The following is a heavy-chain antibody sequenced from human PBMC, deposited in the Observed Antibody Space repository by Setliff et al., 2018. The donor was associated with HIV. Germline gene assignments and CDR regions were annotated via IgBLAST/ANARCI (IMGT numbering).Heavy chain of an antibody. V-gene: IGHV3-66*02. CDR2: TYYVGTT. CDR1: GFSVSGNY. J-gene: IGHJ6*03. Sequence: PGGSLRLSCEASGFSVSGNYMTWVRQAPGKGLEWVSVTYYVGTTNYADSVKGRFTVSRDTSKNTLYLQMDSLRPEDTAVYSCVRGGNGDYISVDYFYFMDVWGKGTTVTVSS. D-gene: IGHD4-17*01. CDR3: VRGGNGDYISVDYFYFMDV.